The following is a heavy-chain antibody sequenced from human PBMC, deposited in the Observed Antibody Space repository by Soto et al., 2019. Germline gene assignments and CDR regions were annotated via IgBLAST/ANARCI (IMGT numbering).Heavy chain of an antibody. CDR3: ARAYYDFWSGHGFVDY. V-gene: IGHV4-38-2*01. CDR2: IYHSGST. J-gene: IGHJ4*02. Sequence: PSQTLSLTCALSGYSISSGYYWGWIRQPPGKGREWIGSIYHSGSTYYNPSLKSRVTISVDTSKNQFSLKLSSVTAADTPVYSCARAYYDFWSGHGFVDYWGQGTLVTVSS. D-gene: IGHD3-3*01. CDR1: GYSISSGYY.